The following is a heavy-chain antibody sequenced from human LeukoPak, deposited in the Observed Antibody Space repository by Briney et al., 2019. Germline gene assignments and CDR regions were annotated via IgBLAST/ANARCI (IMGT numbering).Heavy chain of an antibody. CDR2: IYYSGST. D-gene: IGHD5-18*01. V-gene: IGHV4-59*01. J-gene: IGHJ6*02. Sequence: SETLSLTCTVSGGSISSYYCSWIRQPPGKGLEWFGYIYYSGSTNYNPSLKSRVTISVDTSKNQFSLKLSSVTAADTAVYYCARDRNSYDYYYYGMDVWGQGTTVTVSS. CDR1: GGSISSYY. CDR3: ARDRNSYDYYYYGMDV.